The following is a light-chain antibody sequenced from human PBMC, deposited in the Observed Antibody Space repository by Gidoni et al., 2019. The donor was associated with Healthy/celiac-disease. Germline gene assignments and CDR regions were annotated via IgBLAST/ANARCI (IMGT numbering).Light chain of an antibody. CDR1: QSVSSY. V-gene: IGKV3-11*01. Sequence: EIVLTKSPATLSLSPGERATLSCRASQSVSSYLAWYQQKPGQAPRRLIYDASNRATGIPARFRGSGSGTDFTLTISSLEPEDFAVYYCQQRSNWPLTFGGGTKVEIK. J-gene: IGKJ4*01. CDR3: QQRSNWPLT. CDR2: DAS.